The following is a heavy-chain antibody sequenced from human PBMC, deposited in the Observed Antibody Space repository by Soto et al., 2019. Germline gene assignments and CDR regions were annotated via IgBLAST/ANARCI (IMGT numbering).Heavy chain of an antibody. V-gene: IGHV4-61*01. Sequence: QVQLQESGPGLVKPSETLSLTCTVSGGSVSSGSYYWSWIRHAPGKGLEWIGYSYYSGSTNYNPSLKSRVTISVATSKTPFSLKLRSVTAADTAVYYCARQLNDDRGRNALDIWGQGTMVTVSS. CDR1: GGSVSSGSYY. CDR2: SYYSGST. D-gene: IGHD2-15*01. CDR3: ARQLNDDRGRNALDI. J-gene: IGHJ3*02.